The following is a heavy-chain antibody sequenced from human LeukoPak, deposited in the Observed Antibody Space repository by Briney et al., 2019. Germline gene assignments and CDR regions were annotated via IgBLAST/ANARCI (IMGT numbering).Heavy chain of an antibody. CDR3: AKDSPFGGN. Sequence: GGSLRLSCAASGFTFSTYWMSWVRQAPGKGLEWVANIKGDGSEKNYVGSVKGRFTISRDNAKNSLYLQMNSLRAEDTAVYYWAKDSPFGGNWGQETLVTVSS. D-gene: IGHD1-26*01. CDR2: IKGDGSEK. J-gene: IGHJ4*02. CDR1: GFTFSTYW. V-gene: IGHV3-7*01.